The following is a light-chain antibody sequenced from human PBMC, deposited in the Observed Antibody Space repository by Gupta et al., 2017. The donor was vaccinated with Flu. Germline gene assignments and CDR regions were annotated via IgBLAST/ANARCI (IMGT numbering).Light chain of an antibody. CDR2: SNN. CDR1: SSNIGSNT. J-gene: IGLJ1*01. V-gene: IGLV1-44*01. Sequence: QSVLPQPPSASATPGQRVPISCSGSSSNIGSNTVNWYQQPPGTAPKLLIYSNNQRPSGVPDRFSGSKSGTSASLAVSGLQAEDEADYYCAAWDDSRNGYVFGTGTKVTVL. CDR3: AAWDDSRNGYV.